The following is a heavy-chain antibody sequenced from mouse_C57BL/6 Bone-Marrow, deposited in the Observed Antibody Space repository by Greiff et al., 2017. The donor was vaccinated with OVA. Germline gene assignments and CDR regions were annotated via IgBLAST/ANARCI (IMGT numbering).Heavy chain of an antibody. Sequence: QVQLQQSGAELVRPGTSVKVSCKASGYSFTNYLIDWVKQRPGKGLEWIGVINPGSGGTNYTEKFKGKTTMTEDKSSSTAYMQLSSLTSEDSAVYFCARGYYGSSALAYWGQGTLVTVSA. CDR2: INPGSGGT. J-gene: IGHJ3*01. V-gene: IGHV1-54*01. D-gene: IGHD1-1*01. CDR3: ARGYYGSSALAY. CDR1: GYSFTNYL.